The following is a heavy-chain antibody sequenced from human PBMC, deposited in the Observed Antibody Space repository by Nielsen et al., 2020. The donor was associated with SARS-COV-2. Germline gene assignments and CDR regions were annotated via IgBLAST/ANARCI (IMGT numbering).Heavy chain of an antibody. J-gene: IGHJ3*02. CDR3: ARVSVAVAGRGQPKGAFDI. Sequence: GGSLRLSCAASGFTFSSYAMHWVRQAPGKGLEWVAVISYDGSNKYYADSVKGRFTISRDNSKNTLYLQMNSLRAEDTAVYYCARVSVAVAGRGQPKGAFDIWGQGTMVTVSS. CDR2: ISYDGSNK. CDR1: GFTFSSYA. V-gene: IGHV3-30-3*01. D-gene: IGHD6-19*01.